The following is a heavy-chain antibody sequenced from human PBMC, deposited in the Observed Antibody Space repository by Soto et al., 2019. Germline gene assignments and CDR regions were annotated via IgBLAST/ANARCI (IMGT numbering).Heavy chain of an antibody. J-gene: IGHJ6*02. V-gene: IGHV1-3*01. CDR1: GDGFTNFA. Sequence: SVKASCEASGDGFTNFAMQSPRHSPRQRLEWMGWINAGNGNTKYSQKFQGRVTITRDTYASTAYMELSSLRSEDTAVYYCARDGITSYYYVMAVWGQGTTVTVSS. CDR2: INAGNGNT. CDR3: ARDGITSYYYVMAV. D-gene: IGHD3-10*01.